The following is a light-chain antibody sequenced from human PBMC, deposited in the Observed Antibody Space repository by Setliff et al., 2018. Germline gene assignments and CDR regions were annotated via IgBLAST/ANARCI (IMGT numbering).Light chain of an antibody. CDR1: SNDVGAYNY. CDR3: SSYASSINPYV. Sequence: QSALAQPPSASGSPGQSLTISCTGTSNDVGAYNYVSWYQRHPGKAPKLMIYEVTKRPSGVPDRFSGSESGNTASLTVSGLQGEDEADYYCSSYASSINPYVFGTGTKVTVL. CDR2: EVT. J-gene: IGLJ1*01. V-gene: IGLV2-8*01.